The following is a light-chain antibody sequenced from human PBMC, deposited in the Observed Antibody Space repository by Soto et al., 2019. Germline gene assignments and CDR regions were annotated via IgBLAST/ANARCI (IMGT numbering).Light chain of an antibody. CDR3: QQYHIWPRT. CDR2: GAS. Sequence: EILLTQSPGTLSLSPGERATLSCRASQSVSSYLAWYQQIPGQAPRLLISGASTRATGIPARFSGSGSGTEFTLTISSLQSEDFAVYYCQQYHIWPRTFGQGTKVDI. J-gene: IGKJ1*01. V-gene: IGKV3-15*01. CDR1: QSVSSY.